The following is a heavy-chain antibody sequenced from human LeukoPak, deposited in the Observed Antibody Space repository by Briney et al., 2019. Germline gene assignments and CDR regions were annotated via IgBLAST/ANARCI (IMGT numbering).Heavy chain of an antibody. V-gene: IGHV3-23*01. D-gene: IGHD3-22*01. CDR1: GFAFSRYA. Sequence: GGSMRLSCAASGFAFSRYAMSWVRQAPGKGLEWVSAISGSGGSTYYADSVKGRFTISRDNSKNTLYLQMNSLRAEDTAVYYCAKLTDSSGYFGPLGYWGQGTLVTVSS. CDR2: ISGSGGST. J-gene: IGHJ4*02. CDR3: AKLTDSSGYFGPLGY.